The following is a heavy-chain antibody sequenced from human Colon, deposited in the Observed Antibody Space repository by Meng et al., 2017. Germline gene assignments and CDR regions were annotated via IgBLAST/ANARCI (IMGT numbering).Heavy chain of an antibody. CDR3: ARARELWGRPLPSPFDY. CDR2: IYWDDDK. Sequence: QITLKESGSTLVKPTQTLTLTCSISGFALSGVTVAWIRQPPGKALECLAVIYWDDDKRYRPSLESRLTITKDTSKNQVVLTMTNVDPVDTATYYCARARELWGRPLPSPFDYWGPETLVTVSS. J-gene: IGHJ4*02. CDR1: GFALSGVT. D-gene: IGHD7-27*01. V-gene: IGHV2-5*02.